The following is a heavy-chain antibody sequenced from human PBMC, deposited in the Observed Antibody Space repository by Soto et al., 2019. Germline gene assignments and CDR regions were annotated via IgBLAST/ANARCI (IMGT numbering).Heavy chain of an antibody. J-gene: IGHJ4*02. Sequence: EVQLVESGGGFVQRGGSLRLSCAVSGLTFSTNTINWVRQAPGKGLEWVSYISTSSTAIYYADSVKGRFTISRDDAKSSLYLPMNSLRDEDTAVYYCVITDSGRERGYWGQGTLVTVSS. CDR2: ISTSSTAI. CDR3: VITDSGRERGY. CDR1: GLTFSTNT. V-gene: IGHV3-48*02. D-gene: IGHD3-10*01.